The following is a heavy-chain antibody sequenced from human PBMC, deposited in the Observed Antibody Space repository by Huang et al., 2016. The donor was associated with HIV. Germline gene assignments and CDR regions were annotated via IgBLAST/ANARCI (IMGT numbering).Heavy chain of an antibody. CDR3: ARGPSPWLQEAFDI. D-gene: IGHD5-12*01. Sequence: QVQLQESGPGLVKPSETLSLTCTVSGGSISSYYWSWIRQPPGKGLECIGYLYYRGSTNDNPSLKSRVTISVDTSKNQFSLKLRSVTAADTAVYYCARGPSPWLQEAFDIWGQGTMVTVSS. J-gene: IGHJ3*02. CDR1: GGSISSYY. CDR2: LYYRGST. V-gene: IGHV4-59*01.